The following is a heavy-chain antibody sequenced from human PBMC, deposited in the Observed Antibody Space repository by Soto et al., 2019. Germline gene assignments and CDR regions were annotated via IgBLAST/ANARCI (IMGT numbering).Heavy chain of an antibody. V-gene: IGHV4-34*01. D-gene: IGHD3-10*01. CDR2: INHSGST. CDR3: ARRLRTMVRGVITNWFDP. Sequence: SETLSLTCAVYGGSFSGYYWSWIRQPPGKGLEWIGEINHSGSTNYNPSLKSRVTISVDTSKNQFSLKLSSATAADTAVYYCARRLRTMVRGVITNWFDPWGQGTLVTVSS. J-gene: IGHJ5*02. CDR1: GGSFSGYY.